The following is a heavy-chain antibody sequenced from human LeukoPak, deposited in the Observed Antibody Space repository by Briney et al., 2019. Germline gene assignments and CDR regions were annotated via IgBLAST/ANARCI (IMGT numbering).Heavy chain of an antibody. CDR3: ARDPIENYPGWYFDL. J-gene: IGHJ2*01. CDR1: GGSFSSSSYY. Sequence: PSETLSLTCTVSGGSFSSSSYYWGWIRQPPGRGLEWIGSIYYRGSNYHNSSLKGRVTMSIDTSKNQFSLRLSSVTAADTAVYYCARDPIENYPGWYFDLWGRGTLVTVSS. CDR2: IYYRGSN. V-gene: IGHV4-39*07. D-gene: IGHD5-24*01.